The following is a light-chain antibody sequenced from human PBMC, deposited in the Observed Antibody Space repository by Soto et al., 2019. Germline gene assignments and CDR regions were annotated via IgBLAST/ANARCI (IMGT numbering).Light chain of an antibody. CDR2: TAS. V-gene: IGKV1-5*03. CDR3: QNYNSYSEA. J-gene: IGKJ1*01. Sequence: DIQMTQSPSTLSGSVGDRVTITCRASQTISSCLDWYQQKPGKAPKLLIYTASTLKSGVPSRFSSSGSGTEFTLTISSLQPDDFATYYCQNYNSYSEAFGQGTKVDIK. CDR1: QTISSC.